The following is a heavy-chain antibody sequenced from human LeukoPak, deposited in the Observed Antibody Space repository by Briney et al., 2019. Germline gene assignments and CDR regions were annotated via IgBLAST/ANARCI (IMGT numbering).Heavy chain of an antibody. V-gene: IGHV4-34*01. J-gene: IGHJ5*02. CDR2: VNYSGTS. CDR3: AVRLTTSRLATATTWFNP. D-gene: IGHD1-1*01. CDR1: GESFYGVY. Sequence: SETLSLTRAVYGESFYGVYWNWIRQFPGKGLEWLGEVNYSGTSDYNPALESRVDISAYPSKRQFSLKLTSVTASDTAVYYCAVRLTTSRLATATTWFNPGGQGTLVSVSS.